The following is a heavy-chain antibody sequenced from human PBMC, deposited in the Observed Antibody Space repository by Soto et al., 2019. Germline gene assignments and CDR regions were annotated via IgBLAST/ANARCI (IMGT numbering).Heavy chain of an antibody. D-gene: IGHD1-1*01. V-gene: IGHV1-18*01. J-gene: IGHJ4*02. CDR3: ARGRYGDY. Sequence: QVHLVQSGAEVEKPGASVKVSCKGSGYTFTTYGITWVRQAPGKGLEWMGWISAHNGNTNYAQKLQGRVTVTRDTSTSTAYMELRSLRSDDTAVYYCARGRYGDYWGQGALVTVSS. CDR2: ISAHNGNT. CDR1: GYTFTTYG.